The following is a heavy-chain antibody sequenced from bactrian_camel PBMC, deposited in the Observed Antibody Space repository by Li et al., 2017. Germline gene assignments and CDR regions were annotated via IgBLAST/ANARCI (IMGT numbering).Heavy chain of an antibody. D-gene: IGHD6*01. V-gene: IGHV3S54*01. CDR2: IYTRDGTA. J-gene: IGHJ4*01. CDR1: GDSSNTYC. Sequence: HVQLVESGGGSVQAGGSLTLSCEASGDSSNTYCMGWFRQSPGNEREVLAAIYTRDGTAHYADSVKGRFTISHDNANDTTFLQMNSLMPEDSAMYYCAAKSPGGGWYSPGSYNYWGQGTQVTVS. CDR3: AAKSPGGGWYSPGSYNY.